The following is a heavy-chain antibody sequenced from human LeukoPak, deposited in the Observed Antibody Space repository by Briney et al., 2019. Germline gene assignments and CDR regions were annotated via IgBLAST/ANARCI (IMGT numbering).Heavy chain of an antibody. CDR2: INHSGST. D-gene: IGHD3-3*01. Sequence: SETLSLTCAVYGGSFSGYYWSWIRQPPGKGLEWIGEINHSGSTNYNPSLKSRVTISVDTSKDQFSLKLSPVTAADTAVYYCARGNIAGVVTSDWFDPWGQGTLVTVSS. CDR1: GGSFSGYY. CDR3: ARGNIAGVVTSDWFDP. V-gene: IGHV4-34*01. J-gene: IGHJ5*02.